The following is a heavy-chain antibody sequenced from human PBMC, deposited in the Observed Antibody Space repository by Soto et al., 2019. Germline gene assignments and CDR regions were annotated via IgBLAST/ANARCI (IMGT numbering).Heavy chain of an antibody. V-gene: IGHV3-23*01. CDR2: ITDSGGT. CDR1: GFSISSYA. Sequence: LESRGGFTQPGGSLRLSCAASGFSISSYAMSWVRQAPGKGLEWVSSITDSGGTFYGDSVKGRFTISSDRSKNTVYLQMNSLRAEDTALYYCAKDGIRKDDYWGQGTLVTVSS. J-gene: IGHJ4*02. CDR3: AKDGIRKDDY.